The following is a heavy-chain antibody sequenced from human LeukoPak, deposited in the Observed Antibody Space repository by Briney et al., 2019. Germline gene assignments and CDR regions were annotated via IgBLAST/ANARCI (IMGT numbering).Heavy chain of an antibody. CDR2: TYYRSKWYN. V-gene: IGHV6-1*01. CDR1: GDSVSSNSAS. Sequence: SQTLSLTCAISGDSVSSNSASWNWIRQPPSRGLEWLGRTYYRSKWYNDYAVSVKSRITINPDTSKNLFSLQLSSVTPEDTAVYYCSRGSYFDYWDQGTLVTVSS. CDR3: SRGSYFDY. J-gene: IGHJ4*02.